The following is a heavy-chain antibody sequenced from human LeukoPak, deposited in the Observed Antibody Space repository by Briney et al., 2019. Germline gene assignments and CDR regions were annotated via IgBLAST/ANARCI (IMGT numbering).Heavy chain of an antibody. CDR3: ARGGDILTGYSDDAFDI. J-gene: IGHJ3*02. Sequence: ASVKVSCKASGYTFTSYDINWVRPATGQGLEWMGWMNPNSGNTGYAQKFQGRVTMTRNTSISTAYMELSSLRSEDTAVYYCARGGDILTGYSDDAFDIWGQGTMVTVSS. V-gene: IGHV1-8*01. CDR2: MNPNSGNT. CDR1: GYTFTSYD. D-gene: IGHD3-9*01.